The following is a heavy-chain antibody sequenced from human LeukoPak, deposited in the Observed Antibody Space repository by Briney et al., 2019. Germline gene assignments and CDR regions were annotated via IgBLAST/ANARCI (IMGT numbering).Heavy chain of an antibody. D-gene: IGHD5-24*01. J-gene: IGHJ4*02. Sequence: GASVKVSCKASGGTFSSYAISWVRQAPGQGLEWMGRIIPIFGTANYAQKFQGRVTITTDESTSTAYMELSSLRSDDTAVYYCARDRGRDGYNLWGQGTLVTVSS. CDR1: GGTFSSYA. CDR3: ARDRGRDGYNL. CDR2: IIPIFGTA. V-gene: IGHV1-69*05.